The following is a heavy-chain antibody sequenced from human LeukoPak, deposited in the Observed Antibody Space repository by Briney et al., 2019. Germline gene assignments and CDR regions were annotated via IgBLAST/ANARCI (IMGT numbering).Heavy chain of an antibody. Sequence: PGGSLRLSCAASGFTFSSYAMSWVRQAPGKGLEWVSAISGSGGSTYYADSVKGRFTLSRDNSKNTLYLQVKSLRAEDTAVYYCAKGDDGGDSGYFDYWGQGTLVTVSS. J-gene: IGHJ4*02. CDR3: AKGDDGGDSGYFDY. D-gene: IGHD4-23*01. CDR1: GFTFSSYA. V-gene: IGHV3-23*01. CDR2: ISGSGGST.